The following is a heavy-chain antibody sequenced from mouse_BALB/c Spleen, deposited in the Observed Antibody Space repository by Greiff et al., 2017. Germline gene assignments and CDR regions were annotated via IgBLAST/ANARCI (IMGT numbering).Heavy chain of an antibody. CDR2: INSNGGST. CDR1: GFTFSSYY. Sequence: EVMLVESGGGLVKLGGSLKLSCAASGFTFSSYYMSWVRQTPEKRLELVAAINSNGGSTYYPDTVKGRFTISRDNAKNTLYLQMSSLKSEDTALYYCARHGNEKGPFAYWGQGTLVTVSA. J-gene: IGHJ3*01. D-gene: IGHD2-1*01. CDR3: ARHGNEKGPFAY. V-gene: IGHV5-6-2*01.